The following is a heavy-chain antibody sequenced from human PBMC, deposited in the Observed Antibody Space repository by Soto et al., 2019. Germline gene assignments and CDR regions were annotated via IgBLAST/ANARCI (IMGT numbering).Heavy chain of an antibody. J-gene: IGHJ4*02. CDR3: ARDGGIALTPFDY. Sequence: QVQLQQSGPGLVKPSQTLSLTCAISGDSVSDNTAAWNWIRQSPSRGLEWLGRTYYRSRWYNDYAVSVRSRISINPDTSKNQFSLQLNSVTPEDTAVYYCARDGGIALTPFDYWGQGSLVTVSS. CDR1: GDSVSDNTAA. D-gene: IGHD2-15*01. V-gene: IGHV6-1*01. CDR2: TYYRSRWYN.